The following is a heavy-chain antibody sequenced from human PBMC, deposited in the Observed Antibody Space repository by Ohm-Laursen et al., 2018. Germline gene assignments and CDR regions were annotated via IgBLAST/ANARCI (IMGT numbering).Heavy chain of an antibody. V-gene: IGHV3-23*01. CDR1: GFTFSSYA. CDR3: AKDLAYYDILTGYFYYYYYGMDV. J-gene: IGHJ6*02. Sequence: SLRLSCAASGFTFSSYAMSWVRQAPGKGLEWVSAISGSGGSTYYADSVKGRFTISRDNSKNTLYLQMNSLRAEDTAVYYCAKDLAYYDILTGYFYYYYYGMDVWGQGTTVTVSS. CDR2: ISGSGGST. D-gene: IGHD3-9*01.